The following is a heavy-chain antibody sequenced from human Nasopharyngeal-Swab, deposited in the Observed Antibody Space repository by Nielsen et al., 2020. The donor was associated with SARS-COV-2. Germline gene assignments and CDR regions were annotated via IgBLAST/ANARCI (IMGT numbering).Heavy chain of an antibody. Sequence: GGSLRLSCAASGFTFSNSGLHWVLQVPGTGLEWVVALWFDGCIKYYVDSVKGRFTISRDNSKNTLYLQMNSLRVEDTAVYYCARTGPDSSGYYYHFDYWGQGTLVTVSS. V-gene: IGHV3-33*01. CDR2: LWFDGCIK. D-gene: IGHD3-22*01. CDR3: ARTGPDSSGYYYHFDY. J-gene: IGHJ4*02. CDR1: GFTFSNSG.